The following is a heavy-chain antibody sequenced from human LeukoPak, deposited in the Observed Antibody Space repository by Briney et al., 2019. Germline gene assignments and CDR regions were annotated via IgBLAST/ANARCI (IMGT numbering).Heavy chain of an antibody. J-gene: IGHJ4*02. D-gene: IGHD3-16*01. V-gene: IGHV1-46*01. CDR1: GYTFTSYY. CDR2: INPSGGST. CDR3: ARVRYRLAETYIDY. Sequence: ASVKVSCKASGYTFTSYYMHWVRQAPGQGLERMGIINPSGGSTSYAQKFQGRVTMTRDMSTGTVYMELSSLRSEDTAVYYCARVRYRLAETYIDYWGQGTLVTVSS.